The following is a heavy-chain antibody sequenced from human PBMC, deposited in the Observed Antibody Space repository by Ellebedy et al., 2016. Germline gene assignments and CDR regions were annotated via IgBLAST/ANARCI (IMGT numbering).Heavy chain of an antibody. D-gene: IGHD3-16*02. CDR2: MNPNSGNT. J-gene: IGHJ5*02. CDR3: YVWGSYRYNWFNP. CDR1: RYTFTSYD. V-gene: IGHV1-8*01. Sequence: ASVKVSXKASRYTFTSYDINWVRQATGQGLEWMGWMNPNSGNTGYAQKFQGRVTMTRNTSISTAYMELSSLRSEDTAVYYCYVWGSYRYNWFNPWGQGTLVTVSS.